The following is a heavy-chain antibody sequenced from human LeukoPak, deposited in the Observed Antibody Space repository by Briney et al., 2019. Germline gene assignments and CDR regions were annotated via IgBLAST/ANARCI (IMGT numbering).Heavy chain of an antibody. D-gene: IGHD2-21*02. V-gene: IGHV1-3*04. CDR3: ARNTETAIPLPYYFDY. CDR1: GYTFTSYA. J-gene: IGHJ4*02. Sequence: ASVKVSCKASGYTFTSYAIHWVRQAPGQRLGCMGWINTGNGNTKYSQKFQGRVTITRDTSASTAYMDLSSLRSEDTAVYYCARNTETAIPLPYYFDYWGQGTLVTVSS. CDR2: INTGNGNT.